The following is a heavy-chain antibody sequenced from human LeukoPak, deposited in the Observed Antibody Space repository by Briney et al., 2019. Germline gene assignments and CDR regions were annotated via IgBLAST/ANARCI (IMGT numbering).Heavy chain of an antibody. CDR2: INPNSGGT. J-gene: IGHJ6*03. CDR1: GYTFTGYY. CDR3: ARDKDSGSYWDYYYYMDV. Sequence: ASVKVSCKASGYTFTGYYMHWVRQAPGQGLEWMGWINPNSGGTNYAQKFQGRVTMTRDTSTSTAYMELSRLRSDDTAVYYCARDKDSGSYWDYYYYMDVWGKGTTVTVSS. V-gene: IGHV1-2*02. D-gene: IGHD1-26*01.